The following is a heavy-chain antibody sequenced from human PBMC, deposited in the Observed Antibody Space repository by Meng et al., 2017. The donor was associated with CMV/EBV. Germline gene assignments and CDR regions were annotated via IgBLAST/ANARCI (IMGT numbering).Heavy chain of an antibody. J-gene: IGHJ4*02. Sequence: QVRRQESGPGLVKPSETLALTCIVSGASIKNYNWNWVRQPAGQGLEWIGLIQVIGHTVYNPSLKSRVTVSLDASKSQFSLTLNSVTAADTATYYCAGSRPGGGACDYWGQGILVTVSS. CDR2: IQVIGHT. CDR3: AGSRPGGGACDY. V-gene: IGHV4-4*07. CDR1: GASIKNYN. D-gene: IGHD3-16*01.